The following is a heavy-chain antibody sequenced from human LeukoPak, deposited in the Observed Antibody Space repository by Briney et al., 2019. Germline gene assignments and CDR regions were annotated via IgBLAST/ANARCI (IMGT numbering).Heavy chain of an antibody. CDR1: GYTFTGYY. Sequence: ASVKVSCKASGYTFTGYYMHWVRQAPGQGLEWMGWINPNSGGTNYAQKFQGRVTMTRDTSISTAYMELSRLRSDDTAVYYCARLCSGWYDAFDIWGQGTMVTVSS. J-gene: IGHJ3*02. CDR2: INPNSGGT. V-gene: IGHV1-2*02. CDR3: ARLCSGWYDAFDI. D-gene: IGHD6-19*01.